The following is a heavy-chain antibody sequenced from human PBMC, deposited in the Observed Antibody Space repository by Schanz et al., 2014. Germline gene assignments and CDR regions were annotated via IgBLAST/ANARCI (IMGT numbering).Heavy chain of an antibody. CDR3: ARAKRFGDMDV. V-gene: IGHV1-46*01. CDR2: INPSEGGT. J-gene: IGHJ6*02. Sequence: QVQLVQSGAEVKKPGASVKVSCKTSGYTFSDYGITWVRQAPGQGLEWVGIINPSEGGTSFPQKFKDRLTMTRDTSTSTFYMELSSLRSEDTAVYYCARAKRFGDMDVWGRGTTVTVSS. CDR1: GYTFSDYG. D-gene: IGHD3-10*01.